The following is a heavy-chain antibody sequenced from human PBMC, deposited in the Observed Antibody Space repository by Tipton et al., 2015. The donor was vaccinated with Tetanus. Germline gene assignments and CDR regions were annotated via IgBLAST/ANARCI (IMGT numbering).Heavy chain of an antibody. CDR1: GFIFSSYG. J-gene: IGHJ4*02. V-gene: IGHV3-33*01. CDR3: AREADCSGGSCVSGDFDN. CDR2: SWYDGTDQ. Sequence: SLRLSCAASGFIFSSYGIHWVRQAPGKGLEWVAVSWYDGTDQYYADSVKGRFTISRDNSKNTLYLQMNSLRAEDTAVYYCAREADCSGGSCVSGDFDNWGQGTQVTVSS. D-gene: IGHD2-15*01.